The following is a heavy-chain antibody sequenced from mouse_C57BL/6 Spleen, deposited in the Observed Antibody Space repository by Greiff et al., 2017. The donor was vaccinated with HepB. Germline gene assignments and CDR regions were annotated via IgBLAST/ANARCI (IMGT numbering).Heavy chain of an antibody. V-gene: IGHV1-5*01. CDR1: GYTFTSYW. J-gene: IGHJ4*01. CDR3: TRSLGLGAMDY. CDR2: IYPGNSDT. D-gene: IGHD4-1*01. Sequence: VQLQQSGTVLARPGASVKMSCKPSGYTFTSYWMHWVNQRPGQGLEWIGAIYPGNSDTSYNQKFKGKAKLTAVTSASTASMELSSLTNEDSAVYYGTRSLGLGAMDYWGQGTSVTVSS.